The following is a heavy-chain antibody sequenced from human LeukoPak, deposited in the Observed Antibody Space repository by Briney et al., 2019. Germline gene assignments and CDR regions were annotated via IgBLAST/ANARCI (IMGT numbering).Heavy chain of an antibody. CDR2: INHSGST. V-gene: IGHV4-34*01. CDR1: GESFSGYY. D-gene: IGHD2-2*01. CDR3: ARGPATTGNSCYVYY. Sequence: RTSETLSLTCAVYGESFSGYYWSWIRQPPGKGLEWIGEINHSGSTNYNPSLKGRVTISVDTSKNQFSLMLSSVTAADTAVYYCARGPATTGNSCYVYYWGQGTLVTVSS. J-gene: IGHJ4*02.